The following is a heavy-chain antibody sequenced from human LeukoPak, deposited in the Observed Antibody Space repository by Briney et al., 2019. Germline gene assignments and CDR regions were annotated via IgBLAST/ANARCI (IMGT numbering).Heavy chain of an antibody. V-gene: IGHV3-33*01. CDR3: ARDGNYYDSSGYYYGDYYHYGMDV. D-gene: IGHD3-22*01. CDR2: IWYDGSNK. Sequence: GGSLRLSCAASGFTFSSYGMHWVRQAPGKGLEWVAVIWYDGSNKYYADSVKGRFTISRDNSKNTLYLQMNSLRAEDTAVYYCARDGNYYDSSGYYYGDYYHYGMDVWGQGTTVTVSS. J-gene: IGHJ6*02. CDR1: GFTFSSYG.